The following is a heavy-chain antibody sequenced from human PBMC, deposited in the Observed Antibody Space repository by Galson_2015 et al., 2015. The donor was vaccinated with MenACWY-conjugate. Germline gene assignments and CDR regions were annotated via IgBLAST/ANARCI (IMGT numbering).Heavy chain of an antibody. CDR2: INTGKGNT. V-gene: IGHV1-3*04. D-gene: IGHD2-2*03. CDR3: TRAMDYFDN. J-gene: IGHJ4*02. Sequence: SVKVSCKASGYTFTTYAMHWVRQAPGQRLEWMGWINTGKGNTRYSQKFQGRVTITRDTSASTAYMELSSLRSEDTAVYFCTRAMDYFDNWGQGTLVTVSS. CDR1: GYTFTTYA.